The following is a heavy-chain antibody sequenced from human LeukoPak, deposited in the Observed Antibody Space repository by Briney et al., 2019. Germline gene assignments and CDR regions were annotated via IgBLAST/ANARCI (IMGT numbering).Heavy chain of an antibody. V-gene: IGHV3-66*01. J-gene: IGHJ4*02. D-gene: IGHD3-10*01. CDR2: IYSGGNT. CDR3: ALTVYGSGSYWDY. Sequence: GGSLRLSFEASRLTVSSTNMTGFPQAPGRGREWVSVIYSGGNTYYADSVKGRFTISRDNSESTLYLQMNSLRAEDTAVYYCALTVYGSGSYWDYWGQGTLVTVSS. CDR1: RLTVSSTN.